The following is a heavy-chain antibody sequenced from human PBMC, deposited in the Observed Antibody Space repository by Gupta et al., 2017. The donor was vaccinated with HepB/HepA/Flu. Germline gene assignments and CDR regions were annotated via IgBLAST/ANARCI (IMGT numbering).Heavy chain of an antibody. CDR1: GGSMSSRSHY. J-gene: IGHJ3*02. CDR3: ARLTYCYDSSGYSLGAWDI. V-gene: IGHV4-39*01. D-gene: IGHD3-22*01. CDR2: IYYSGNT. Sequence: QLQLQESGPGLVKPSETLSLTCTVSGGSMSSRSHYWGWIRQPPGKGLEWIGTIYYSGNTYYKTSLKSRVTISVDTANNQFSLKLSSVTATDTAVYYCARLTYCYDSSGYSLGAWDIWGQGTMVTVS.